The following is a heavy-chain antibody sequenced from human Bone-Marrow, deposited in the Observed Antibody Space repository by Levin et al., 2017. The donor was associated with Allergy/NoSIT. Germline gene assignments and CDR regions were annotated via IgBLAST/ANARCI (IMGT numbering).Heavy chain of an antibody. CDR2: IMAKGNGGTT. CDR1: GFTFTNAW. Sequence: GGSLRLSCAASGFTFTNAWMNWVRQAPGKGLEWVARIMAKGNGGTTDYAAPVKGRFTISRDDSKNTLYLQMSGLKTEDTAVYYCTMDPPGYSRLSDYWGQGTLVTVSS. J-gene: IGHJ4*02. CDR3: TMDPPGYSRLSDY. V-gene: IGHV3-15*07. D-gene: IGHD1-26*01.